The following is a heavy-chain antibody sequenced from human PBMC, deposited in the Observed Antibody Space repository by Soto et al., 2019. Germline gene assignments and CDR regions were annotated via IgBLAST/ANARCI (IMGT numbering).Heavy chain of an antibody. V-gene: IGHV3-23*01. CDR2: ISGSGGST. Sequence: GGSLRLSCAASGFTFSSYAMRWVRQAPGKGLEWVSAISGSGGSTYYADSVKGRFTISRDNSKNPLYLQMNSLRAEDTAVYYCARRGSGSYYDYWGQGTLVTVSS. D-gene: IGHD1-26*01. CDR3: ARRGSGSYYDY. CDR1: GFTFSSYA. J-gene: IGHJ4*02.